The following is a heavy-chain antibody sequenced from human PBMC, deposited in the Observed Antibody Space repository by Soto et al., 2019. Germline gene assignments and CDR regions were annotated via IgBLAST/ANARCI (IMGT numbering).Heavy chain of an antibody. V-gene: IGHV1-8*01. CDR3: ARGTYYDFWSGLGLWVDDAFDI. J-gene: IGHJ3*02. CDR1: GYTFTSYD. CDR2: MNPNSGNT. D-gene: IGHD3-3*01. Sequence: ASVKVSCKASGYTFTSYDINWVRQATGQGLEWMGWMNPNSGNTGYAQKFQGTVTMTRNTSISTAYMELSSLRSEDTAVYYCARGTYYDFWSGLGLWVDDAFDIWGQGTMVTVSS.